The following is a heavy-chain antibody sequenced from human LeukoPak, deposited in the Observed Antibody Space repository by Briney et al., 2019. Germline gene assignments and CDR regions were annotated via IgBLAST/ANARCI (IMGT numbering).Heavy chain of an antibody. CDR3: AREMVREGATEVPYYYYMDV. V-gene: IGHV1-18*01. CDR1: GYTFTSYG. CDR2: ISAYNGNT. J-gene: IGHJ6*03. Sequence: ASVKVSCKASGYTFTSYGISWVRQPPGQGLEWMGWISAYNGNTNYAQKLQGRVTMTTDTSTSTAYMELRSLRSDDTAVYYCAREMVREGATEVPYYYYMDVWGKGTTVTVSS. D-gene: IGHD1-26*01.